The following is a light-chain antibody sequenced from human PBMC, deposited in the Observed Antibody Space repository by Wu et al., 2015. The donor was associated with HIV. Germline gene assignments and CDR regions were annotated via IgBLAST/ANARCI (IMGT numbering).Light chain of an antibody. CDR2: WAS. CDR1: ESISTR. J-gene: IGKJ1*01. V-gene: IGKV1-5*03. Sequence: DIQMTQSPSTLSASVGDRVTITCRASESISTRLAWYQQKPGKAPQLLIYWASSLESGAPSRFSGSGSGTEFTLTISSLQPEDFGTYYCLQNYNYPWTFGQGTKVEIK. CDR3: LQNYNYPWT.